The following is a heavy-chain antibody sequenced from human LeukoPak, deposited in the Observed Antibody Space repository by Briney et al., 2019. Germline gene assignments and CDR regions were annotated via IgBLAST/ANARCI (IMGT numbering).Heavy chain of an antibody. V-gene: IGHV1-18*01. CDR3: AREVWFGELSERTLDY. J-gene: IGHJ4*02. CDR1: GYTFTSYG. CDR2: ISAYNGNT. Sequence: ASVKVSCKASGYTFTSYGISWVRQAPGQGLEWMGWISAYNGNTNYAQKVQGRVTMTTDTSTSTAYMELRSLRSDDTAVYYCAREVWFGELSERTLDYWGQGTLVTVSS. D-gene: IGHD3-10*01.